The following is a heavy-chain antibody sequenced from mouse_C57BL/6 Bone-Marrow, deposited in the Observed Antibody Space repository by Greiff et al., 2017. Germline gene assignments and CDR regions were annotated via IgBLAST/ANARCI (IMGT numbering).Heavy chain of an antibody. CDR2: IYPGDGDT. V-gene: IGHV1-80*01. J-gene: IGHJ3*01. CDR3: AREGEYAYSNCCPWFAY. Sequence: QVQLKESGAELVKPGASVKISCKASGYAFSSYWMNWVKQRPGKGLEWIGQIYPGDGDTNYNGKFKGKATLTADKSSSTAYVQLSSLTSEDSAVYCCAREGEYAYSNCCPWFAYGDRGNLVTLSA. CDR1: GYAFSSYW. D-gene: IGHD2-5*01.